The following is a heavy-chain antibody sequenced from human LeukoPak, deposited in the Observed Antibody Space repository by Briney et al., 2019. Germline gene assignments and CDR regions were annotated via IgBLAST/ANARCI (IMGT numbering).Heavy chain of an antibody. CDR2: IRYDGSNK. Sequence: GGYLRLSCAASRFTFSSYGMHSVRQAPGKGLEWVAFIRYDGSNKYYADSVKGRFTVSRDTSKNTLHLQMNSLRAEDTAVYYCAKDLDGSGLYGGIDFWGQGTLVTVSS. J-gene: IGHJ4*02. V-gene: IGHV3-30*02. CDR3: AKDLDGSGLYGGIDF. D-gene: IGHD6-19*01. CDR1: RFTFSSYG.